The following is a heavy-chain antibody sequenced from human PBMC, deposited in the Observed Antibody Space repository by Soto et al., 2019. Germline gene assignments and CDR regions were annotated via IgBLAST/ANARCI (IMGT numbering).Heavy chain of an antibody. V-gene: IGHV1-18*01. CDR3: ARADIVLVPAAMSFYGMDV. CDR1: GDTFNSNG. J-gene: IGHJ6*02. CDR2: ISAYNGNT. Sequence: ASVKVSCKDSGDTFNSNGMSWVRQAQGQGLEWMGWISAYNGNTNYAQKLQGRVTMTTDTSTSTAYMELRSLRSDDTAVYYCARADIVLVPAAMSFYGMDVWGQGTTVTVSS. D-gene: IGHD2-2*01.